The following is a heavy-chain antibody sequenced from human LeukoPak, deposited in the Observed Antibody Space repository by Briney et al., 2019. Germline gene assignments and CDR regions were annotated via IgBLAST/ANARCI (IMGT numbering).Heavy chain of an antibody. CDR2: IIPIFGTT. CDR3: ARGTPSSY. CDR1: GGTFSSYA. V-gene: IGHV1-69*05. D-gene: IGHD4-23*01. J-gene: IGHJ4*02. Sequence: ASVKVSCKASGGTFSSYAFSWVRQAPGQGLEWMGRIIPIFGTTNYAQKFQGRVTITTDESTSTTYMELSSLRSDDTAVYYCARGTPSSYWGQGTLVTVSS.